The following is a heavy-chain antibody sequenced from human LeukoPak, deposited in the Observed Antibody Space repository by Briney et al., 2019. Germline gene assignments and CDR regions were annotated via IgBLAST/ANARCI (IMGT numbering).Heavy chain of an antibody. D-gene: IGHD6-6*01. V-gene: IGHV7-4-1*02. CDR1: GYTLTELS. CDR3: ARDTGSSRRRMDV. J-gene: IGHJ6*04. Sequence: ASVKVSCKVSGYTLTELSMHWVRQAPGQGLEWMGWINTNTGTPTYAQGFTGRIVFSLDTSVSTAYVQISSLKAEDTVVYYCARDTGSSRRRMDVWGKGTTVTVSS. CDR2: INTNTGTP.